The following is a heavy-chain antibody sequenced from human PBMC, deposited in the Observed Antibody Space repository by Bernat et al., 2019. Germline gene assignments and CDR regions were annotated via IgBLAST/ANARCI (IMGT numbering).Heavy chain of an antibody. V-gene: IGHV1-69*01. CDR1: GGTFSSYA. CDR3: ARLGPIYYDSSGYKFDP. D-gene: IGHD3-22*01. J-gene: IGHJ5*02. Sequence: QVQLVQSGVEVKKPGSSVKVSCKASGGTFSSYAISWVRQAPGQGLEWMGGIIPIFGTANYAQKFQGRVTITADESTSTAYMELSSLRSEDTAVYYCARLGPIYYDSSGYKFDPWGQGTLVTVSS. CDR2: IIPIFGTA.